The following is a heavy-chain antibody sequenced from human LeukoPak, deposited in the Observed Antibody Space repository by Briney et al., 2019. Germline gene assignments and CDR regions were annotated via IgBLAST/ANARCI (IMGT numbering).Heavy chain of an antibody. CDR1: GGSFSGYY. V-gene: IGHV4-34*01. J-gene: IGHJ5*02. CDR2: INHSGST. Sequence: KPSETLSLTCAVYGGSFSGYYWSWIRQPPGKGLEWIGEINHSGSTNYNPSLKSRVTISVDTSKNQFSLKLSSVTAADTAVYYCARTTDYYDSIEWFDPWGQGTLVTVSS. CDR3: ARTTDYYDSIEWFDP. D-gene: IGHD3-22*01.